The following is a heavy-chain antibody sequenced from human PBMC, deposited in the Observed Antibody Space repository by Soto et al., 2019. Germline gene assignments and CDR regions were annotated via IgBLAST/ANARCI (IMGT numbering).Heavy chain of an antibody. V-gene: IGHV3-11*01. Sequence: QVQLVESGGGLVKPGGSLRLSCAVSGFSFSDYYMTWVRQAPGKGLEWISYMSSSGNTIYYADSVKGRFTISRDNGNNALYLQMTSLRVEDTAVYFCARGAAAAYYDFWSDISIFFDYWGQGAAVTVSS. CDR1: GFSFSDYY. CDR3: ARGAAAAYYDFWSDISIFFDY. CDR2: MSSSGNTI. J-gene: IGHJ4*02. D-gene: IGHD3-3*01.